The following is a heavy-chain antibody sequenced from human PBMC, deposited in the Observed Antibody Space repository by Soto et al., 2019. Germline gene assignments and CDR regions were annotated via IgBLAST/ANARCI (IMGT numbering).Heavy chain of an antibody. V-gene: IGHV1-3*01. Sequence: QVQLVQSGAEVKKPGASVKVSCKASGYTFTSYAMHWVRQAPGQRLEWMGWINAGNGNTKYSQKFQGRVTITRDTSASTADMELSSLSSEDTAVYYCTSSGWYGGLDYWGQGTLVTVSS. D-gene: IGHD6-19*01. CDR2: INAGNGNT. CDR3: TSSGWYGGLDY. CDR1: GYTFTSYA. J-gene: IGHJ4*02.